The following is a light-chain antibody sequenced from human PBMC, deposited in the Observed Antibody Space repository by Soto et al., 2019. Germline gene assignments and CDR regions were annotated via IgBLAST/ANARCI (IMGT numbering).Light chain of an antibody. V-gene: IGKV1-39*01. Sequence: DIQMTQSPSSLSASVGDRVTITCRASQSISSYLNWYQQKPGKAPKLLIYAASSLQSGVQSRFSGSGAGTDFTLPISSLQPEDFATYYCQQSYSTPPTFGQGTKVEIK. CDR3: QQSYSTPPT. CDR1: QSISSY. J-gene: IGKJ1*01. CDR2: AAS.